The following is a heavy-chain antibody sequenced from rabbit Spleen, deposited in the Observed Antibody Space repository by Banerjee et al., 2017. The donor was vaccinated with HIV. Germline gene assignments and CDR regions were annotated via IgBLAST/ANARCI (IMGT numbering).Heavy chain of an antibody. Sequence: QSLEESGGGLVQPEGSLALTCKASGFSFSSSDYICWVRQAPGKGLEWISCIAGSSSDFTYSATWAKGRFTISKTSSTTVTLQVTSLTAADTATYFCARETWGATGNYGLWGPGTLVTVS. CDR1: GFSFSSSDY. CDR2: IAGSSSDFT. J-gene: IGHJ4*01. V-gene: IGHV1S40*01. CDR3: ARETWGATGNYGL. D-gene: IGHD7-1*01.